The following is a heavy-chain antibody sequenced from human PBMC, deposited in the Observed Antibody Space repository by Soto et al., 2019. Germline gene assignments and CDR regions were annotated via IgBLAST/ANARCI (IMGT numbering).Heavy chain of an antibody. Sequence: GGSLRLSCAASGFTFSSYAMHWVRQAPGKGLEWVAVISYDGSNKYYADSVKGRFTISRDNSKNTLYLQMNSLRAEDTAVYYCARDYRYSSPYYGMDVWGQGTTVTVSS. CDR3: ARDYRYSSPYYGMDV. V-gene: IGHV3-30-3*01. CDR2: ISYDGSNK. D-gene: IGHD6-13*01. J-gene: IGHJ6*02. CDR1: GFTFSSYA.